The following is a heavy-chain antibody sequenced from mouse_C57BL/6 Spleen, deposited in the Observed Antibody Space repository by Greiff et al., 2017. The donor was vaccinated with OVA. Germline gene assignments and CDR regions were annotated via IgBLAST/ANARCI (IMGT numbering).Heavy chain of an antibody. Sequence: QVQLQQSGAELARPGASVKMSCKASGYTFTSYTMHWVKQRPGQGLEWIGYINPSSGYTKYNQQFKDKATLTADKSSSTAYMQLSSLTSEDSAGYYCARAETASVFDYWGQGTTLTVSS. V-gene: IGHV1-4*01. J-gene: IGHJ2*01. CDR1: GYTFTSYT. D-gene: IGHD1-2*01. CDR3: ARAETASVFDY. CDR2: INPSSGYT.